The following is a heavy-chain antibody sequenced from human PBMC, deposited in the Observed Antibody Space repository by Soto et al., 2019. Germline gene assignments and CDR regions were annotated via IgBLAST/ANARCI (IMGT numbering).Heavy chain of an antibody. J-gene: IGHJ5*02. CDR3: TRHEAYCGGDCHKFDCFDP. V-gene: IGHV3-73*01. D-gene: IGHD2-21*02. CDR2: IRSRVNNYAT. Sequence: PGGSLRLSCAASGFIFSGSAMHWVRQTSGKGLEWVGRIRSRVNNYATVYAASVRGRFIISRDDSKNTAYLQMNGLKTEDTAVYYCTRHEAYCGGDCHKFDCFDPWGQGALVTVSS. CDR1: GFIFSGSA.